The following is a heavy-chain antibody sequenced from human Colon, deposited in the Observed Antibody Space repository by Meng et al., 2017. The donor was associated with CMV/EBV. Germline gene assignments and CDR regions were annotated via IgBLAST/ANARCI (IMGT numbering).Heavy chain of an antibody. Sequence: TFNSYDMHWVRQAPGQGLEWMGIINPSGGSTSYAQKFQGRVTMTRDTSTSTVYMELSSLRSEDTAVYYCARAHSYPMTTVTTYWFDPWGQGTLVTVSS. D-gene: IGHD4-11*01. CDR1: TFNSYD. CDR2: INPSGGST. CDR3: ARAHSYPMTTVTTYWFDP. V-gene: IGHV1-46*02. J-gene: IGHJ5*02.